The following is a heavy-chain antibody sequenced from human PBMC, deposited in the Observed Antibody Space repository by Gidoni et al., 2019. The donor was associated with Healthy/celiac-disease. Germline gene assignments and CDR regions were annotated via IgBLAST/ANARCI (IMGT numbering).Heavy chain of an antibody. V-gene: IGHV3-9*01. CDR1: GFTFDDSA. Sequence: EVQLVESGGGLVQPGSSLRLSCAASGFTFDDSAMHWVRQAPGKGLEWVSGSSWNSGSIGYADSVKGRFTISRDNAKNSLYLQMNSLRAEDTALYYCAKEDRIAVAGRLYYYYGMDVWGQGTTVTVSS. J-gene: IGHJ6*02. CDR3: AKEDRIAVAGRLYYYYGMDV. D-gene: IGHD6-19*01. CDR2: SSWNSGSI.